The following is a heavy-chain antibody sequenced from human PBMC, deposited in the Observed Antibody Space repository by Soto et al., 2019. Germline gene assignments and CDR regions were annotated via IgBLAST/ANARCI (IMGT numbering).Heavy chain of an antibody. CDR3: VRLIGNSWLDF. V-gene: IGHV6-1*01. CDR1: GDSVSSSSVT. Sequence: SQTLSLTCSISGDSVSSSSVTWNWIRQSPSRGLEWLGRAYYRSKWYNDYAESVKSRITINPDTSKNQFSLHLNSVTPEDTAVYYCVRLIGNSWLDFWGQGTLVTVSS. J-gene: IGHJ5*01. CDR2: AYYRSKWYN. D-gene: IGHD1-26*01.